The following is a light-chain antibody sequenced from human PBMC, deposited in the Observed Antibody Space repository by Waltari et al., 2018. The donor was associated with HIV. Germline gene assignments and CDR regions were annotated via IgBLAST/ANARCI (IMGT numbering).Light chain of an antibody. Sequence: QAVVTQEPSLTVSPGGTVTLTCGSSTGAVTSGHHPYWFQQKTCQAPKTPIYVVNTHPSGTPARFSGSLLGGKAALTLSGAQPEDEAKYYCLLSYAGARPVVFGGGTQLTVL. J-gene: IGLJ2*01. CDR2: VVN. CDR3: LLSYAGARPVV. CDR1: TGAVTSGHH. V-gene: IGLV7-46*01.